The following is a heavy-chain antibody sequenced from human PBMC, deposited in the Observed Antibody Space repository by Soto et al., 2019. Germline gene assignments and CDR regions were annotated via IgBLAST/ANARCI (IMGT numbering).Heavy chain of an antibody. J-gene: IGHJ4*02. CDR1: GFTFSSYA. CDR3: ARDLAAYCSGGSCYPTGSRD. V-gene: IGHV3-30-3*01. D-gene: IGHD2-15*01. Sequence: VGSLRLSCAASGFTFSSYAMHWVRQAPGRGLEWVAVISYDGSNKYYADSVKGRFTISRDNSKNTLYLQMNSLRAEDTAVYYCARDLAAYCSGGSCYPTGSRDWGQGT. CDR2: ISYDGSNK.